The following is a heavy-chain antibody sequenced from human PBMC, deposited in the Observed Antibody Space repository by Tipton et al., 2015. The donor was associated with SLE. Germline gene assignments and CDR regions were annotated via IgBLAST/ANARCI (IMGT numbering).Heavy chain of an antibody. D-gene: IGHD2-15*01. CDR1: GYAISDGYF. J-gene: IGHJ5*02. V-gene: IGHV4-38-2*01. CDR2: IHHNGDT. Sequence: TLSLTCAASGYAISDGYFWDWIRPSPERGLEWIGIIHHNGDTFDNPSLKGRAAMSIDASKNDLCLNANSVTAADTAIYFCERREVGAANGYWFDPWGQGSRVIVSS. CDR3: ERREVGAANGYWFDP.